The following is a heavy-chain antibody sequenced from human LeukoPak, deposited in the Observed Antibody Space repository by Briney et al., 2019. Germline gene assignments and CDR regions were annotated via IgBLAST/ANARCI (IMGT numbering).Heavy chain of an antibody. J-gene: IGHJ4*02. D-gene: IGHD6-19*01. V-gene: IGHV4-39*01. CDR3: ARHRQWLVGLHS. CDR2: IHYSGST. CDR1: GGSINNNNFY. Sequence: PSETLSLTCTVSGGSINNNNFYWGWIRQPPGKGLEWIGSIHYSGSTYYNPSLKSRVTMSVDTSKNDFSLKLSSVTAADTAVYYCARHRQWLVGLHSWGQGTLVTVSS.